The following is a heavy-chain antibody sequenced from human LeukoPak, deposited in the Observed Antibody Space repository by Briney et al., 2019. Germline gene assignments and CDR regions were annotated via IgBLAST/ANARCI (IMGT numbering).Heavy chain of an antibody. V-gene: IGHV3-23*01. CDR2: ISGSGGST. Sequence: GGSLRLSCAASGFTFSSYAMSWVRQAPGKGLEWVSAISGSGGSTYYADSVKGRFTISRDNSKNTLDLQMNSLRAEDTAVYYCAKLSYYGSGSYIYWGQGTLVTVSS. CDR3: AKLSYYGSGSYIY. D-gene: IGHD3-10*01. J-gene: IGHJ4*02. CDR1: GFTFSSYA.